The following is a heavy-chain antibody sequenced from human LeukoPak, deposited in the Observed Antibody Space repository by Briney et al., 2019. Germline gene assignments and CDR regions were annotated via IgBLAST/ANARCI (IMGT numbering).Heavy chain of an antibody. V-gene: IGHV4-59*12. D-gene: IGHD3-3*01. CDR3: ARNTLFGVVRNFDY. Sequence: SETLSLTCTVSGGSISSYYWSWIRQPPGKGLEWIGYIYYSGSTNYNPSLKSRVTISVDTSKNQFSLKLSSVTAADTAVYYCARNTLFGVVRNFDYWGQGTLVTVSS. J-gene: IGHJ4*02. CDR1: GGSISSYY. CDR2: IYYSGST.